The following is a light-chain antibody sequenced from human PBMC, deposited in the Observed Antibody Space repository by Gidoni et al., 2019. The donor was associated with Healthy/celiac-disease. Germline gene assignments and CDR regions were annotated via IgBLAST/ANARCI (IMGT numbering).Light chain of an antibody. CDR3: QQRSSWPRTWT. J-gene: IGKJ1*01. CDR1: QSVSSY. V-gene: IGKV3-11*01. CDR2: DAS. Sequence: EFVLTQSPSTLSLSPGERATLACRASQSVSSYLAWYQQKPGQAPRLLIYDASNRATGIPARFSGGGCGTDFTLTISSLEPEDFAVYYCQQRSSWPRTWTFGQGTKVEIK.